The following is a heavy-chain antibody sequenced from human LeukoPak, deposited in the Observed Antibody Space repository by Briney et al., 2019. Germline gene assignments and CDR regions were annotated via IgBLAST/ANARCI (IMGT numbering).Heavy chain of an antibody. D-gene: IGHD2-21*02. CDR1: GGSFSGYY. CDR3: AEGGDWDWFDP. J-gene: IGHJ5*02. V-gene: IGHV4-34*01. Sequence: SETLSLTCAVYGGSFSGYYWSWIRQPPGKGLEWIGEINHSGRTNYNPSLKSRVTISVDTSKNQFSLKLSSVTAADTAVYYCAEGGDWDWFDPWGQETLVTVSS. CDR2: INHSGRT.